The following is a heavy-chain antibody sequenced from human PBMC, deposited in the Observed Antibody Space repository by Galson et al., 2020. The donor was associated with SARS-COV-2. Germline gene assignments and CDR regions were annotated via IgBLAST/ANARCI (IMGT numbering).Heavy chain of an antibody. Sequence: SCAASGFTFSSYTINWVRQASGKGLEWVSSIISDSSYIYYADSVKGRFTISRDNAKNSLYLQMNSLRAEDTAVYYCARVSGYDFWSGYYGILGESDPQDYYYYMDVWGKGTTVTVSS. V-gene: IGHV3-21*01. J-gene: IGHJ6*03. CDR3: ARVSGYDFWSGYYGILGESDPQDYYYYMDV. CDR1: GFTFSSYT. CDR2: IISDSSYI. D-gene: IGHD3-3*01.